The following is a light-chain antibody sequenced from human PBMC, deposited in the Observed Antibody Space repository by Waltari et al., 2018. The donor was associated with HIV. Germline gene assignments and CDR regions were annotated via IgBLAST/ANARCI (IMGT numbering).Light chain of an antibody. Sequence: ENVLTQFPGTLSLSPGERATLSCRASQSISSSYMAWYQQIPGQAPRLLIFGASSRATGIPDRFLGSGSGTDFTLTISRLEPEDFAVYYCQQYSTSPFTLGQGTRLEIK. CDR1: QSISSSY. CDR2: GAS. J-gene: IGKJ5*01. V-gene: IGKV3-20*01. CDR3: QQYSTSPFT.